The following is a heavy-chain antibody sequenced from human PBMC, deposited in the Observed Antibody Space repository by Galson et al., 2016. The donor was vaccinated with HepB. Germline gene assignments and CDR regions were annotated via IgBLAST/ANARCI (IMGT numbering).Heavy chain of an antibody. Sequence: SLRLSCAASGFTFSIYCMNWVRQSPGKGLEWISYIDGESGIILYADSVKGRFTISRDNAENSLHLQMNTLRGEDTAVYYCARDGTGTGSYSGAFYWGQGALVTVSS. V-gene: IGHV3-48*04. J-gene: IGHJ4*02. CDR3: ARDGTGTGSYSGAFY. CDR2: IDGESGII. D-gene: IGHD1-26*01. CDR1: GFTFSIYC.